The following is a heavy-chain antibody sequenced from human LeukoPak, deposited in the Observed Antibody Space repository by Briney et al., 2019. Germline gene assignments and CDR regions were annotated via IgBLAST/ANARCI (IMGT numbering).Heavy chain of an antibody. V-gene: IGHV4-34*01. CDR2: IYYGGST. Sequence: SETLSLTCAVYGGSFSGYYWSWIRQPPGKGLEWIGVIYYGGSTYYHPSLKSRVTISVDTSKNQFSLKLSSVTAADTAVYYCARFSGSYQYFDSWGQGTLVTVSS. D-gene: IGHD1-26*01. J-gene: IGHJ4*02. CDR1: GGSFSGYY. CDR3: ARFSGSYQYFDS.